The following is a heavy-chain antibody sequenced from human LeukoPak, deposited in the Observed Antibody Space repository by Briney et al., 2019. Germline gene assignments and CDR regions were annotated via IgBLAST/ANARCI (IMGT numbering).Heavy chain of an antibody. D-gene: IGHD3-10*01. V-gene: IGHV3-23*01. Sequence: GGSLRLSCAASGFSFSSYGMSWVRQAPGKGLEWVSAISGSGGSTYYADSVKGRFTISRDNSKNTLYLQMNSLRAEDTAVYYCAKLMVRGVIIVYYYMDVWGKGTTVTISS. J-gene: IGHJ6*03. CDR3: AKLMVRGVIIVYYYMDV. CDR2: ISGSGGST. CDR1: GFSFSSYG.